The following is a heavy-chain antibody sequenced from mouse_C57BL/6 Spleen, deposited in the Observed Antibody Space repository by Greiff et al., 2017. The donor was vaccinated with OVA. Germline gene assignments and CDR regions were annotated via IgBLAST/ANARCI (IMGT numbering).Heavy chain of an antibody. V-gene: IGHV1-39*01. J-gene: IGHJ3*01. D-gene: IGHD2-3*01. CDR1: GYSFTDYN. CDR2: LNPNYGTP. CDR3: HLYDEGFAY. Sequence: EVQLQQSGPELVKPGASVKISCKASGYSFTDYNMNWVKQSPGKSLEWIGVLNPNYGTPSYNKKFKGKATLTVDQSSSTAYMQLNSLTSEDSAVYCSHLYDEGFAYWGQGTLVTVSA.